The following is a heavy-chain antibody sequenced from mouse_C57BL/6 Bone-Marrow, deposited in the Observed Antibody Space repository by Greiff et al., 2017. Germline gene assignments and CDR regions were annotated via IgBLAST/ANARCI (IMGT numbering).Heavy chain of an antibody. CDR2: ISSGSSTI. V-gene: IGHV5-17*01. CDR1: GFTFSDYG. Sequence: EVHLVESGGGLVKPGGSLKLSCAASGFTFSDYGMHWVRQAPEKGLEWVAYISSGSSTIYYADTVKGRFTISRDNAKNTLFLQMTSLRSEDTAMYYCAGGKKGYWYFDVWGTGTTVTVSA. CDR3: AGGKKGYWYFDV. J-gene: IGHJ1*03. D-gene: IGHD2-1*01.